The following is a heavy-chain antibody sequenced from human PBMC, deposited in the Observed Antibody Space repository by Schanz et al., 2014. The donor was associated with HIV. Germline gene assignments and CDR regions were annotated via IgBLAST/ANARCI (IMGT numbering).Heavy chain of an antibody. Sequence: QVQLVQSGAEVKKPGASVKVSCKASGYSFTSYDINWVRQATGLGLEWMGWMNPNSGYTGYAQKFQGRVTMTRHTPTSTAYMELSSLRSDDTAVYYCAMGPDYYDSSAYYRVGLWYFDLWGRGTLVTVSS. CDR1: GYSFTSYD. V-gene: IGHV1-8*01. CDR3: AMGPDYYDSSAYYRVGLWYFDL. CDR2: MNPNSGYT. D-gene: IGHD3-22*01. J-gene: IGHJ2*01.